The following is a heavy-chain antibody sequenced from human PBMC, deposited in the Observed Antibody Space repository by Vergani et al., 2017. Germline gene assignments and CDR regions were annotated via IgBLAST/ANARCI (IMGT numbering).Heavy chain of an antibody. D-gene: IGHD2-8*01. V-gene: IGHV3-30*02. Sequence: QVQLVESGGGVVQPGGSLRLSCAASGFTFSSYGMHWVRQAPGKGLEWVAFIRYDGSNKYYADSVKGRFTISRDNSKNTLYLQMNSLRAEDTAVYYCAVYCTNGVCPDYWGQGTLVTVSS. CDR2: IRYDGSNK. J-gene: IGHJ4*02. CDR1: GFTFSSYG. CDR3: AVYCTNGVCPDY.